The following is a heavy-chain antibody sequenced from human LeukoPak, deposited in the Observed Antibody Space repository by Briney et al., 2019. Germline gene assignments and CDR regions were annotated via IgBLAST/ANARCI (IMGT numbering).Heavy chain of an antibody. CDR3: ARGSREGFLEWSPAPYYYYGMDV. J-gene: IGHJ6*02. CDR1: GGTFSSYA. D-gene: IGHD3-3*01. V-gene: IGHV1-69*13. CDR2: TIPIFGTA. Sequence: SVKVSCKASGGTFSSYAISWVRQAPGQGLEWMGGTIPIFGTANYAQKFQGRVTITADESTSTAYMELSSLRSEDTAVYYCARGSREGFLEWSPAPYYYYGMDVWGQGTTVTVSS.